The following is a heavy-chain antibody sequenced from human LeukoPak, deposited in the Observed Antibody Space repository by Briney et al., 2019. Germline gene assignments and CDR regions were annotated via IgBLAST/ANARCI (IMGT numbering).Heavy chain of an antibody. CDR2: IYYSGST. J-gene: IGHJ4*02. CDR3: ARGPRGGIVY. D-gene: IGHD4-23*01. V-gene: IGHV4-59*01. CDR1: GGPISSYY. Sequence: KPSETLSLTCTVSGGPISSYYWSWIRQPPGKGLEWIGYIYYSGSTNYNPSLKSRVTISVDTSKNQFSLKLSSVTAADTAVYYCARGPRGGIVYWGQGTLVTVSS.